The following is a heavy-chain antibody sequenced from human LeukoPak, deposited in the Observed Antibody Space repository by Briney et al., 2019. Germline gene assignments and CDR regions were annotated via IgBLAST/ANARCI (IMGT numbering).Heavy chain of an antibody. J-gene: IGHJ4*02. Sequence: GGSLRLSCAASGFTFSSYAMNWVRQAPGKGLEWVSAISGSGGSTYYADSVKGRFTISRDNSRNTLYLQMDSLGAEDTAVYYCANFACCHYDSESGYWGQGTLVTVSS. D-gene: IGHD3-22*01. CDR1: GFTFSSYA. CDR2: ISGSGGST. V-gene: IGHV3-23*01. CDR3: ANFACCHYDSESGY.